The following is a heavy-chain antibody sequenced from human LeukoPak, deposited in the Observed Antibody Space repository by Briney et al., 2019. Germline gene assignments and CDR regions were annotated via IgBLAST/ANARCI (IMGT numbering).Heavy chain of an antibody. J-gene: IGHJ4*02. D-gene: IGHD3-10*01. V-gene: IGHV4-39*01. CDR1: GGSISSSSYY. CDR2: IFYSGTT. CDR3: ARPGGSGSYYTHPFDY. Sequence: SETLSLTCTVSGGSISSSSYYWGWIRHPPGKGLEWIGSIFYSGTTYYNPSLRSRVTISVDTSKNQFSLKLSSVTAADTAVYYCARPGGSGSYYTHPFDYWGQGTLVTVSS.